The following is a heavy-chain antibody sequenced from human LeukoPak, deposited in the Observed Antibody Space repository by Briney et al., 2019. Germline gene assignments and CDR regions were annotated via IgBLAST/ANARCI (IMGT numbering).Heavy chain of an antibody. D-gene: IGHD3-22*01. J-gene: IGHJ3*02. Sequence: GGSLRLSCAASGFTFSTSDMHWVRQAPGKGLEWAAVISYDGNNKYYADSVKGRFTISRDNSKNTLYLQMNSLRAEDTAVYYCATYYYDSSGYYPDAFDIWGQGTMVTVSS. V-gene: IGHV3-33*05. CDR2: ISYDGNNK. CDR3: ATYYYDSSGYYPDAFDI. CDR1: GFTFSTSD.